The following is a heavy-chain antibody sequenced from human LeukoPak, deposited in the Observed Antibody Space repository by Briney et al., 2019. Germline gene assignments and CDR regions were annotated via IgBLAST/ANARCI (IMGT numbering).Heavy chain of an antibody. Sequence: GESLKISCKVSGYSFTSYCIGWVRQMPGKGLEWMGIIYPGDSGPTYSPSFQGQVTISVDKSINTAYLQWSSLQASDTAMYYCGMSGDRVPLQDDVFDVWGQGAMVTVST. J-gene: IGHJ3*01. D-gene: IGHD1-26*01. CDR2: IYPGDSGP. CDR3: GMSGDRVPLQDDVFDV. V-gene: IGHV5-51*01. CDR1: GYSFTSYC.